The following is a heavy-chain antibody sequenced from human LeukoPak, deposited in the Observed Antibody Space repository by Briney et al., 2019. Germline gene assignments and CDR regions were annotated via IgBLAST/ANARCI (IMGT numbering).Heavy chain of an antibody. CDR1: GFTFSTYS. D-gene: IGHD2-21*02. J-gene: IGHJ4*02. CDR3: TRDRLKFDY. V-gene: IGHV3-21*01. Sequence: GGSLRLSCAASGFTFSTYSMAWVRQAPGKGLEWVSSISPDSNYIYYADSLKGRFTISRDNAKISLYLQMNSLRDEDTAVYYCTRDRLKFDYWGQGTLVTVSS. CDR2: ISPDSNYI.